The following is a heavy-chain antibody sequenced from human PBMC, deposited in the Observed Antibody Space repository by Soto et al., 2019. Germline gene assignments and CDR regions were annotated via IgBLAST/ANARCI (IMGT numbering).Heavy chain of an antibody. CDR1: GFTFSNSW. CDR3: ARLSTAVANGDY. D-gene: IGHD6-13*01. CDR2: IKQDGSEK. V-gene: IGHV3-7*03. J-gene: IGHJ4*02. Sequence: PGGSLRLSXAASGFTFSNSWMSWVRQAPGKGLEWVANIKQDGSEKYYVDSVKGRFTISRDNAKNSLSLQMDSLRAEDTAVYYCARLSTAVANGDYWGQGTLVTVSS.